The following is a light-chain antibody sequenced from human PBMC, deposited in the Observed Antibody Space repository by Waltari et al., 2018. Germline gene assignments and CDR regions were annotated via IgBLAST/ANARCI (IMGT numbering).Light chain of an antibody. V-gene: IGKV3-11*01. CDR3: QQRHKWPYT. CDR2: DTF. Sequence: EVVLTQSPATLSLSPGERATLSCRASQAVSGYLAWYQQKPGQTPRLLIYDTFNRATDTPARFSGSGSGTDFILTISSLEPEDFAVYYCQQRHKWPYTFGQGTKMEIK. J-gene: IGKJ2*01. CDR1: QAVSGY.